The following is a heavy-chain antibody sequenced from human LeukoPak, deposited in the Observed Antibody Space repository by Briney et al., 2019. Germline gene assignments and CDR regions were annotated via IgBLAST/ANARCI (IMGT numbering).Heavy chain of an antibody. J-gene: IGHJ5*02. CDR2: VYSSGNT. CDR1: GGSISSGSYY. D-gene: IGHD2-15*01. CDR3: ARDQYCSGGSCYSPHWFDP. Sequence: SQTLSLTCTVSGGSISSGSYYWSWIRQPAGKGLEWIGRVYSSGNTDYNPSLQSRVTISIDTSKNQFSLKLSSVTAADTAVYYCARDQYCSGGSCYSPHWFDPWGQGTLVTVSS. V-gene: IGHV4-61*02.